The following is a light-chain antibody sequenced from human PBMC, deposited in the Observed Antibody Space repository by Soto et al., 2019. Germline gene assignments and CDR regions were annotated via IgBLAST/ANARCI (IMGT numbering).Light chain of an antibody. CDR1: QDISSY. CDR2: GAS. Sequence: IQLMQSPSFLSASIGGRVAITCRASQDISSYLAWYQRKPGKAAKLLSYGASTLESGVPARFSGSGSGTEFTLTISSLHHEDVATYYCQKVYRSPLPSGGGTKVDI. CDR3: QKVYRSPLP. J-gene: IGKJ4*01. V-gene: IGKV1-9*01.